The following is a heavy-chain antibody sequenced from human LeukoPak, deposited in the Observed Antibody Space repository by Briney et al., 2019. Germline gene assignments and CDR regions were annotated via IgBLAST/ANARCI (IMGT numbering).Heavy chain of an antibody. D-gene: IGHD6-19*01. CDR1: GGSISSYY. CDR3: ARDGIAVAGLDY. V-gene: IGHV4-59*01. CDR2: IYYSGST. Sequence: LETLSLTCTVSGGSISSYYWSWIRQPPGKGLEWIGYIYYSGSTNYNPSLKSRVTISVDTSKNQFSLKLSSVTAADTAVYYCARDGIAVAGLDYWGQGTLVTVSS. J-gene: IGHJ4*02.